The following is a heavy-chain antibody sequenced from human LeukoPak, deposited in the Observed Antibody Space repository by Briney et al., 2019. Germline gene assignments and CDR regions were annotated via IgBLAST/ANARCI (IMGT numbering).Heavy chain of an antibody. CDR2: VFHSGST. J-gene: IGHJ5*02. V-gene: IGHV4-38-2*01. Sequence: SETLSLTCAVSAYSISNGYYWGWIRQPPGKGLEWIGSVFHSGSTFYSPSLKSRVTMSVDTSKNQFSLKLSSVTAADTAVYYCALSGSGAAAMYRWFDPWGQGTLVTVSS. CDR3: ALSGSGAAAMYRWFDP. CDR1: AYSISNGYY. D-gene: IGHD2-2*01.